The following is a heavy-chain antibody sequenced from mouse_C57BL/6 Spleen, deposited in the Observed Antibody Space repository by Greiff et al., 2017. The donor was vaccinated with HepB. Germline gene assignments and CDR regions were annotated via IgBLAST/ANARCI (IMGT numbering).Heavy chain of an antibody. CDR1: GFTFSNYW. Sequence: EVKFEESGGGLVQPGGSMKLSCVASGFTFSNYWMNWVRQSPEKGLEWVAQIRLKSDNYATHYAESVKGRFTISRDDSKSSVYLQMNNLRAEDTGIYYCTRVLLRSLFDYWGQGTTLTVSS. CDR3: TRVLLRSLFDY. D-gene: IGHD1-1*01. CDR2: IRLKSDNYAT. J-gene: IGHJ2*01. V-gene: IGHV6-3*01.